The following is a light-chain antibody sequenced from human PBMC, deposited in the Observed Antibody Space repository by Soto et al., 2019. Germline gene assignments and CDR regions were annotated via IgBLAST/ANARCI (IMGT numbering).Light chain of an antibody. CDR1: SSDVGGYNY. V-gene: IGLV2-11*01. Sequence: QSALTQPPSASGSPGQSVTISCTGTSSDVGGYNYVSWYQQHPGKAPKLMIYHVVQRPSGVPDRFSGSKSGTTASLIISGLQAEDEADYFCCSYADGQTLAFGGGTKLTVL. CDR2: HVV. J-gene: IGLJ2*01. CDR3: CSYADGQTLA.